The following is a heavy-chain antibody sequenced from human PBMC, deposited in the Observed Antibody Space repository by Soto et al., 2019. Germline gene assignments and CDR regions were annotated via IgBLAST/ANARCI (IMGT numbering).Heavy chain of an antibody. J-gene: IGHJ5*02. CDR2: INPDGSRT. CDR1: GFIFSSYW. D-gene: IGHD3-16*01. Sequence: EVQLVESGGGLVPPGGSLRLSCAASGFIFSSYWMHWVRQAPGKGLAWVSRINPDGSRTTYADSVTGRFTISRDNAKNTVFLQMNSLRAEDTAVYYCARVNLGSYDWFDPWGQGILVTVSS. CDR3: ARVNLGSYDWFDP. V-gene: IGHV3-74*01.